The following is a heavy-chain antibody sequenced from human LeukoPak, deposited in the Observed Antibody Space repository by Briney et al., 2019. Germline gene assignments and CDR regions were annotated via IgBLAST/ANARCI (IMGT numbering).Heavy chain of an antibody. CDR3: ARFYIAVAGTFDY. V-gene: IGHV4-4*02. J-gene: IGHJ4*02. CDR1: IGSISSSKW. Sequence: SETLSLTCSVSIGSISSSKWWSWVRQSPVKGLEWIGEIYLYGTTNYNPSLKSRVTISVDRSKNQFSLKLSSVTAADTAVYYCARFYIAVAGTFDYWGQGTLVTVSS. CDR2: IYLYGTT. D-gene: IGHD6-19*01.